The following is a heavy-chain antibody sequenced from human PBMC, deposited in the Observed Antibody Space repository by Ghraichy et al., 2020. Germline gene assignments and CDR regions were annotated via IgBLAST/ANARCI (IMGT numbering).Heavy chain of an antibody. J-gene: IGHJ4*02. CDR2: ISGSGGST. V-gene: IGHV3-23*01. CDR3: AKDQYSSSFRWVHCD. CDR1: GFTFSSYA. Sequence: GGSLRLSCAASGFTFSSYAMSWVRQAPGKGLEWVSAISGSGGSTYYADSVKGRFTISRDNSKNTLYLQMNSLRAEDTAVYYCAKDQYSSSFRWVHCDWGQGTLVTVSS. D-gene: IGHD6-13*01.